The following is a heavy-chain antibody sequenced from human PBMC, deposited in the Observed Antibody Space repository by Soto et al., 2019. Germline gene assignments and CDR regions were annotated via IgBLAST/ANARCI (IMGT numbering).Heavy chain of an antibody. Sequence: GGSLRLSCAASGFSFSTYCMNWVRQAPGKGLEWVSYMSSSSTIYYADSVKGRFTISRDKAKNSLYLQMNSLRAEDTAVYYCAKNPGYYYDSTGYPFDYWGQGTLVNV. CDR2: MSSSSTI. CDR1: GFSFSTYC. D-gene: IGHD3-22*01. CDR3: AKNPGYYYDSTGYPFDY. V-gene: IGHV3-48*01. J-gene: IGHJ4*02.